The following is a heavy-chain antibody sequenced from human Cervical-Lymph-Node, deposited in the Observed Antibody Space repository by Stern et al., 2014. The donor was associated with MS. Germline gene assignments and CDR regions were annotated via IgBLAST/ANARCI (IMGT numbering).Heavy chain of an antibody. CDR3: ARSSTVTPNAFDI. J-gene: IGHJ3*02. CDR2: IYHSGST. V-gene: IGHV4-30-2*01. CDR1: GGSISSGGYS. Sequence: QLQLQESGSGLVKPSQTLSLTCAVSGGSISSGGYSWSWIRQPPGKGLEWIGYIYHSGSTYYNPSLKIRVTISVDRSKNHFSLKLSSVTAADTAVYYCARSSTVTPNAFDIWGQGTMVTVSS. D-gene: IGHD4-17*01.